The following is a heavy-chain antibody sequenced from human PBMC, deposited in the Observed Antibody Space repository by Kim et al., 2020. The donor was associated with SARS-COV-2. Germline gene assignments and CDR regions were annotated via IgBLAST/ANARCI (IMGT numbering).Heavy chain of an antibody. CDR2: ISGSGGST. CDR1: GFTFSSYA. J-gene: IGHJ4*02. CDR3: AKDHYYGSGSYYGICSY. Sequence: GGSLRLSCAASGFTFSSYAMSWVRQAPGKGLEWVSAISGSGGSTYYADSVKGRFTISRDNSKNTLYLQMNSLRAEDTAVYYCAKDHYYGSGSYYGICSYWGQGTLVTVSS. V-gene: IGHV3-23*01. D-gene: IGHD3-10*01.